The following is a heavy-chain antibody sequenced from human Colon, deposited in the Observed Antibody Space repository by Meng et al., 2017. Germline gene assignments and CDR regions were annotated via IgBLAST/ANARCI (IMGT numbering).Heavy chain of an antibody. J-gene: IGHJ4*02. CDR2: IDYSRSI. CDR3: AGGPWELDY. V-gene: IGHV4-61*01. D-gene: IGHD1-26*01. Sequence: QLHVDESGPGLVRPSETLSLTCTVSGGSVSSGSHYWSWIRQPPGKGLEWIGYIDYSRSINYYPSLKSRVTMSVDTSKNQFSLNLSSVTAADTAVYYCAGGPWELDYWGQGTLVTVSS. CDR1: GGSVSSGSHY.